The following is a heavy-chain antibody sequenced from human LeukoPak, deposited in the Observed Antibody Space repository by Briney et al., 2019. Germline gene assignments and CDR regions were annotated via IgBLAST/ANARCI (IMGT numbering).Heavy chain of an antibody. CDR1: GYTFTGYY. J-gene: IGHJ4*02. D-gene: IGHD3-10*01. CDR3: ARVSSSGDYYDN. CDR2: INPNGGGT. V-gene: IGHV1-2*02. Sequence: ASVKVSCKASGYTFTGYYIHWVGQAPGQGLEWMGWINPNGGGTNYAQKFQGRVTMTRDTSISTAYMELGGLRYDDTAVYYCARVSSSGDYYDNWGQGTLVTVPS.